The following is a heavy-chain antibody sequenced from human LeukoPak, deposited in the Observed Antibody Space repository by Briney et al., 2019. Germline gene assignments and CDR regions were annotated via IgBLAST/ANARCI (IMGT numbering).Heavy chain of an antibody. D-gene: IGHD2-8*01. J-gene: IGHJ6*03. CDR2: INSDGSST. CDR1: RFTFSTYW. Sequence: GESLRLSCAASRFTFSTYWMHWVRQAPGKGLVWVSRINSDGSSTGYADSVKGRFTISRDNAKNTLYLQMNSLRAEDTAVYYCAKDRCSNGIGCYYYYMDVWGKGTTVTISS. CDR3: AKDRCSNGIGCYYYYMDV. V-gene: IGHV3-74*01.